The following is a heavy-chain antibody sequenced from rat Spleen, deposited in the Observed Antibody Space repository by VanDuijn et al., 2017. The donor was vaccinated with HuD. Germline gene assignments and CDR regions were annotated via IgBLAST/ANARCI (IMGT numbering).Heavy chain of an antibody. Sequence: EVQLVESDGGLVQPGRSLKLSCAASGFTFSYYDMAWVRQAPTKGLEWVASISYDGGTTYYRDSVKGRFTIFRDNAKSSLYLQMDSLRSEDTATFYCARQEDYGGYSRDYFGYWGQGVVVTVSS. D-gene: IGHD1-11*01. CDR3: ARQEDYGGYSRDYFGY. J-gene: IGHJ2*01. V-gene: IGHV5-20*01. CDR2: ISYDGGTT. CDR1: GFTFSYYD.